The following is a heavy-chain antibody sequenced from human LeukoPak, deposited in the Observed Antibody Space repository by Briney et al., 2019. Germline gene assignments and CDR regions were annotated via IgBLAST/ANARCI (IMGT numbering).Heavy chain of an antibody. CDR2: INHSGST. V-gene: IGHV4-34*01. D-gene: IGHD4-11*01. CDR1: GGSFSGYY. Sequence: SETLSLTCAVYGGSFSGYYWSWIRQPPGKGLEWIGEINHSGSTYYNPSLKSRVTISVDRSKNQFSLKLSSVTAADTAVYYCARGDYQTLPFDYWGQGTLVTVSS. J-gene: IGHJ4*02. CDR3: ARGDYQTLPFDY.